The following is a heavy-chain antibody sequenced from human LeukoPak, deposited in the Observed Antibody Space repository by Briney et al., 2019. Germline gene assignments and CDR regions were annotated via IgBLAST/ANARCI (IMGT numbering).Heavy chain of an antibody. V-gene: IGHV4-59*01. J-gene: IGHJ4*02. CDR3: ASGGRWLQSRFDY. Sequence: SETLSLTCTVSGGSISSYYWSWIRQPPGKGLEWIGYIYYSGSTNYNPSLKSRVTISVDTSKNQFSLKLSSVTAADTAVYYCASGGRWLQSRFDYWGQGTLVTVSS. CDR1: GGSISSYY. CDR2: IYYSGST. D-gene: IGHD5-24*01.